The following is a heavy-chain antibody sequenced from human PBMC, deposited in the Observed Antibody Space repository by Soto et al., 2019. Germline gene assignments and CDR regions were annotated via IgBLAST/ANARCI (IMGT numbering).Heavy chain of an antibody. CDR2: IHYSGST. Sequence: SETLSLTCTVSGGSISSYYWSWIRQPPGKGLEWIGYIHYSGSTNYNPSLKSRVTISVDTSKNQFSLNLSSVTAADTAVYYCARHGDHKGPPRPRKGLGAFDICGQGTMVTVSS. J-gene: IGHJ3*02. D-gene: IGHD6-6*01. CDR3: ARHGDHKGPPRPRKGLGAFDI. V-gene: IGHV4-59*08. CDR1: GGSISSYY.